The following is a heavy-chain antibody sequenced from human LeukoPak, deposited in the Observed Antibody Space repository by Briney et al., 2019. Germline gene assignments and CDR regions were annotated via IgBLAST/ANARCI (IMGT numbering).Heavy chain of an antibody. CDR2: ISWDGGST. CDR3: AKVDPYYANGGSFDY. V-gene: IGHV3-43D*03. CDR1: GFTFDDYA. J-gene: IGHJ4*02. D-gene: IGHD2-2*01. Sequence: GGSLRLSCAASGFTFDDYAMHWVRQAPGKGLEWVSLISWDGGSTYYADSVKGRFTISRDNSKNSLYLQMNSLRAEDTALYYCAKVDPYYANGGSFDYWGQGTLVTVSS.